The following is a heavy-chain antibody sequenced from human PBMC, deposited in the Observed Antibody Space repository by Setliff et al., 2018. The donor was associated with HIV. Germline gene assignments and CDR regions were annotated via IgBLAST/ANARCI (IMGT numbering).Heavy chain of an antibody. V-gene: IGHV1-2*02. CDR2: INPESGGT. CDR3: TRGGRVPGHWYFDL. D-gene: IGHD1-1*01. Sequence: ASVKVSCKASGYSFSGHFMVWVRQAPGHGLEWMGWINPESGGTSYAQKFQGRVTMTTDTSITTSFMELYNLTPDDTAVYYCTRGGRVPGHWYFDLWGRGALVTVSS. J-gene: IGHJ2*01. CDR1: GYSFSGHF.